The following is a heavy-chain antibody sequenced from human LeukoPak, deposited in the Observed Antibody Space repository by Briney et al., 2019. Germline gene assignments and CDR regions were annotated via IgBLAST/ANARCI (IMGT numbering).Heavy chain of an antibody. J-gene: IGHJ6*03. Sequence: ASVKVSCKASGYTFTSYGISWVRQAPGQGLEWMGWISAYNGNTNYAQKLQGRVTMTTDTSTSTAYMELRSLRSDDTAVYYCARKVKDYYGSGSYLRVEYYYYMDVWGKGTTVTVSS. CDR1: GYTFTSYG. V-gene: IGHV1-18*01. CDR3: ARKVKDYYGSGSYLRVEYYYYMDV. D-gene: IGHD3-10*01. CDR2: ISAYNGNT.